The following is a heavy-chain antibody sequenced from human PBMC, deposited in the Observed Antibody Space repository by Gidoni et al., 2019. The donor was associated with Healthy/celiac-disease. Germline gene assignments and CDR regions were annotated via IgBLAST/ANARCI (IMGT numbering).Heavy chain of an antibody. CDR3: ARAGRAEGYYYYGMDV. Sequence: QVQPVQSGAEVKKPGSSVKVSCKAYGGTLSSYAISWARQAPGQGLEWMGGIIPIFDTANYAQKVQGRVTITADESTSTAYMELSSQRSEDTAVYYCARAGRAEGYYYYGMDVWGQGTTVTVSS. CDR2: IIPIFDTA. D-gene: IGHD3-10*01. V-gene: IGHV1-69*01. CDR1: GGTLSSYA. J-gene: IGHJ6*02.